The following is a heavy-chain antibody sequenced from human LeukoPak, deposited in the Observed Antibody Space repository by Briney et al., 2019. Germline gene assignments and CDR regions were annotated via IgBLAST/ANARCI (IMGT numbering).Heavy chain of an antibody. Sequence: GGSLRLSCAASGFTFSSYEMNWVRQAPGKGLEWVSYISSSGSTIYYADSVKGRFTISRDNAKNSLYLQMNSLRAEDTAVYYCARDRAIFGVVREDHYYYYGMDVWGQGTTVTVPS. D-gene: IGHD3-3*01. CDR2: ISSSGSTI. V-gene: IGHV3-48*03. J-gene: IGHJ6*02. CDR1: GFTFSSYE. CDR3: ARDRAIFGVVREDHYYYYGMDV.